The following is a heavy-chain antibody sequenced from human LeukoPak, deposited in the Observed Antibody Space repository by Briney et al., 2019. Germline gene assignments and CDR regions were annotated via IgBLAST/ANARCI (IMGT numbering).Heavy chain of an antibody. CDR1: GFTFSSYW. J-gene: IGHJ4*02. D-gene: IGHD2-21*01. CDR2: IKQDGSEK. V-gene: IGHV3-7*01. Sequence: GGSLRLSCAASGFTFSSYWMSWVRQAPGKGLEWVANIKQDGSEKYYVDSVKGRFTISRDNAKNSLYLQMNSLRAEGTAVYYCARAKGLADWNFDYWGQGTLVTVSS. CDR3: ARAKGLADWNFDY.